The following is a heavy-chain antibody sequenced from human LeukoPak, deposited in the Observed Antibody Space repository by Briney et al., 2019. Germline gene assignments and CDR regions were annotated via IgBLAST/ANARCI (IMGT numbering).Heavy chain of an antibody. CDR3: ARHRMYYYDSSGRGVADAFDI. CDR2: IYYSGST. J-gene: IGHJ3*02. V-gene: IGHV4-39*01. Sequence: TSETLSLTCTVSGGSISSSSYYWGWIRQPPGKGLEWIGSIYYSGSTYYNPSLKSRVTISVDTSKNQFSLKLSSVNAADTAVYYCARHRMYYYDSSGRGVADAFDIWGQGTMVTVSS. D-gene: IGHD3-22*01. CDR1: GGSISSSSYY.